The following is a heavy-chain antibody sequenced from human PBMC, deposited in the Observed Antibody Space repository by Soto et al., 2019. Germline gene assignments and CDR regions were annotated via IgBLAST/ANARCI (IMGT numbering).Heavy chain of an antibody. CDR2: IKSKTDGGTT. J-gene: IGHJ6*02. CDR1: GFTFSNAW. D-gene: IGHD5-12*01. V-gene: IGHV3-15*07. CDR3: TTGLRYSGYDTDYYYYGMDV. Sequence: GGSLRLSCAASGFTFSNAWMNWVRQAPGKGLEWVGRIKSKTDGGTTDYAAPVKGRFTISRDDSKNTLYLQMNSLKTEDTAVYYCTTGLRYSGYDTDYYYYGMDVWGQGTTVTVSS.